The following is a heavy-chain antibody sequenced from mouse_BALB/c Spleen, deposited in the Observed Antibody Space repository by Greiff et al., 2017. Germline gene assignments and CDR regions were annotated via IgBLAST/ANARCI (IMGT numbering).Heavy chain of an antibody. D-gene: IGHD4-1*01. Sequence: VQLQQSGAELAKPGASVKMSCKASGYTFTSYWMHWVKQRPGQGLEWIGYINPSTGYTEYNQKFKDKATLTADKSSSTAYMQLSSLTSEDSAVYYCARYPGTLYAMDYWGQGTSVTVSS. V-gene: IGHV1-7*01. CDR1: GYTFTSYW. CDR3: ARYPGTLYAMDY. CDR2: INPSTGYT. J-gene: IGHJ4*01.